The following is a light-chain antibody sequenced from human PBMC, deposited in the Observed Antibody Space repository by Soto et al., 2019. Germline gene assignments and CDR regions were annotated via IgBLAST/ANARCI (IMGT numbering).Light chain of an antibody. CDR1: SSNIGSNA. J-gene: IGLJ3*02. CDR2: SNN. Sequence: QSVLTQPPSASGTPGQRVTTSCSGSSSNIGSNAVSWYQKLPGTAPKLLIYSNNQRPSWVPDRFSGSKSGTSASLAISGLQSEDEADYYCAAWDDSLNGQGVFGGGTKLTVL. V-gene: IGLV1-44*01. CDR3: AAWDDSLNGQGV.